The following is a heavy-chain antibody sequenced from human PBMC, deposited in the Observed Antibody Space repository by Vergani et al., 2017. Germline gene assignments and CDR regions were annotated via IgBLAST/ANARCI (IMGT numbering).Heavy chain of an antibody. CDR2: ISAYNGNT. J-gene: IGHJ3*02. Sequence: QVQLVQSGAEVKKPGASVKVSCKASGYTFTSYGISWVRQAPGQGLEWMGWISAYNGNTNYAQKLQGRVTMTTDNSTSTAYMELRSLRSDDPAVYYCSVVVPAATSSDGYAFDIWGQGTMVTVSS. CDR1: GYTFTSYG. CDR3: SVVVPAATSSDGYAFDI. D-gene: IGHD2-2*01. V-gene: IGHV1-18*01.